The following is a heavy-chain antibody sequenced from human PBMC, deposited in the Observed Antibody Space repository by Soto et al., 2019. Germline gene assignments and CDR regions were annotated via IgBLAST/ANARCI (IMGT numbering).Heavy chain of an antibody. V-gene: IGHV3-30-3*01. D-gene: IGHD2-2*02. CDR3: EQGIPGYYYGMDV. Sequence: PGGSLRLSCAASGFIFSSYAMHWVRQAPGKGLEWVALISYDGAKKDHADSVKGRFSVFRDNSKNTLYLQMNSLRPEDTAVYYCEQGIPGYYYGMDVWGQGTTVTVSS. J-gene: IGHJ6*02. CDR2: ISYDGAKK. CDR1: GFIFSSYA.